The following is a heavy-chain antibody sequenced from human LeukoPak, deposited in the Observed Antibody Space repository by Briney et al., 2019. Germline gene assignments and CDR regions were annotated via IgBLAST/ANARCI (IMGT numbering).Heavy chain of an antibody. J-gene: IGHJ4*02. CDR3: ARMTKGALRSFDY. Sequence: SETLSLTCTVSGGSISSSSYYWGWIRQPPGKGLEWIGSIYYSGSTYYNPSLKSRVTISVDTSKNQFSLKLSSVTAADTAVYYCARMTKGALRSFDYWGQGTLVTVSS. D-gene: IGHD4-17*01. CDR2: IYYSGST. V-gene: IGHV4-39*07. CDR1: GGSISSSSYY.